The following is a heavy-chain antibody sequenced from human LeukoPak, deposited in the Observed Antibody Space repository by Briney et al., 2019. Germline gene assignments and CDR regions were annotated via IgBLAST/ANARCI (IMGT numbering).Heavy chain of an antibody. J-gene: IGHJ4*02. CDR1: GYTFSSYG. CDR2: ISGYNGNT. Sequence: ASVKVSCKTSGYTFSSYGISWVRQAPGQGLEWMGWISGYNGNTNYAQKFQGRVTMTTDTSTSTAYMELRSLRSDDTAVYYCARDYNGPFDYIFDDWGQGTLVTVSS. V-gene: IGHV1-18*01. D-gene: IGHD4-11*01. CDR3: ARDYNGPFDYIFDD.